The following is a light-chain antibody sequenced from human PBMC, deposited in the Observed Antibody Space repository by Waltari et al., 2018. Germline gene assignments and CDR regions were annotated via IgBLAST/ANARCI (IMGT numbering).Light chain of an antibody. CDR3: QQFGSSVMYT. Sequence: EVVLTQSPGTLALSPGERATLSCRASQSVSRSRIAWYLHKPDQAPRLLIYGASGRATGIPDRFSGSGSGTDFTLTISRVEPEDFAVYYCQQFGSSVMYTFGQGTKLEIE. V-gene: IGKV3-20*01. CDR1: QSVSRSR. CDR2: GAS. J-gene: IGKJ2*01.